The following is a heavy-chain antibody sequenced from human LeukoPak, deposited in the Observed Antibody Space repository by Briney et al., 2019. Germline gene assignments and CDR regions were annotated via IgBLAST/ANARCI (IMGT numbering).Heavy chain of an antibody. CDR2: IHTSGST. CDR1: GGSISSGSYY. CDR3: ARDIVRYFDY. J-gene: IGHJ4*02. D-gene: IGHD2-8*01. V-gene: IGHV4-61*02. Sequence: SQTLSLTCTVSGGSISSGSYYWRWIRQPAGTGLEWIGRIHTSGSTSSNPSLKSRVTISIDTSKNQFSLKLSSVTAADTAVYYCARDIVRYFDYWGQGTLATVSS.